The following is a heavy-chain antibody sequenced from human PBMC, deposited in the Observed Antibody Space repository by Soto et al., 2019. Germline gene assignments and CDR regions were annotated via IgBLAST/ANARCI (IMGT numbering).Heavy chain of an antibody. J-gene: IGHJ6*03. V-gene: IGHV3-49*03. CDR1: GFTFGDYA. D-gene: IGHD6-6*01. Sequence: GGSLRLSCTASGFTFGDYAMSWFRQAPGKGLEWVGFIRSKAYGGTTEYAASVKGRFTISRDDSKSIAYLQMNSLKTEDTAVYYCTRNGGEQLASYYYYYYMDVWGKGTTVTVSS. CDR3: TRNGGEQLASYYYYYYMDV. CDR2: IRSKAYGGTT.